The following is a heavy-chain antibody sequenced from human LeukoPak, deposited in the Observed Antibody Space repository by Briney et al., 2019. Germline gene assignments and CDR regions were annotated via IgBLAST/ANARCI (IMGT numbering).Heavy chain of an antibody. V-gene: IGHV4-59*01. CDR3: ARASSIFGVVFPYYYYYMDV. D-gene: IGHD3-3*01. J-gene: IGHJ6*03. CDR1: GGSISSYY. CDR2: IYYSGST. Sequence: SETLSLTCTVSGGSISSYYWSWIRQPPGKGLEWIGYIYYSGSTNYNPSLKSLVTISVDTSKDQFSLKLSSVTAADPAVYYCARASSIFGVVFPYYYYYMDVWGKGTTVTVSS.